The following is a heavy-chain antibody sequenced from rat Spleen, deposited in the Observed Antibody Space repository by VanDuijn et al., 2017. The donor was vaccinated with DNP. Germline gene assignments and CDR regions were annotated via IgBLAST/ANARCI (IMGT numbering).Heavy chain of an antibody. Sequence: EVQLVESGGDLVQPGRSLILSCVASGFTFNNYWMNWIRQVPGKGLEWVASITSNGGDTYYPDSMKGRFTISRDNAKNTLYLQMDSLRSEDTATYYCARRGIRGDYAMDAWGQGTSVTVSS. CDR3: ARRGIRGDYAMDA. CDR2: ITSNGGDT. V-gene: IGHV5-31*01. D-gene: IGHD4-3*01. J-gene: IGHJ4*01. CDR1: GFTFNNYW.